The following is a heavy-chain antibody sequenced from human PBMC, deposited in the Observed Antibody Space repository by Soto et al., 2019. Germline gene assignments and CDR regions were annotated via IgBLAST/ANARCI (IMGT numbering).Heavy chain of an antibody. CDR1: GGSISSSNW. J-gene: IGHJ6*02. CDR3: ARYDSSGYYWPYYYYGMDV. D-gene: IGHD3-22*01. V-gene: IGHV4-4*02. Sequence: SETLSLTCAVSGGSISSSNWWSWVRQPPGKGLEWIGEIYHSGSTNYNPSLKSRVTISVDKSKNQFSLKLSSVTAADTAVYYCARYDSSGYYWPYYYYGMDVWGQGTTVTVSS. CDR2: IYHSGST.